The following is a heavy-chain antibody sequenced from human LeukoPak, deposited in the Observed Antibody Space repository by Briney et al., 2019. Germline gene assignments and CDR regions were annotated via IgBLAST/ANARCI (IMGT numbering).Heavy chain of an antibody. V-gene: IGHV3-33*08. D-gene: IGHD3-22*01. CDR3: ARKWYYYDSSGPAGMDV. CDR2: IWYDGSNK. J-gene: IGHJ6*02. Sequence: PGGSLRLSCAASGFTFSSYAMSWVRQAPGKGLEWVAVIWYDGSNKYYADSVKGRFTISRDNSKNTLYLQMNSLRAEDTAVYYCARKWYYYDSSGPAGMDVWGQGTTVTVSS. CDR1: GFTFSSYA.